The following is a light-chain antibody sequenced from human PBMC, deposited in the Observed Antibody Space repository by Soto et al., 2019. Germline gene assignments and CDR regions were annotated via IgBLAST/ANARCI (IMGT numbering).Light chain of an antibody. Sequence: DIQMTQSPSTLSASVGARVTITCRASQSISSWLAWYQQKPGKAPKLLIYDASSLESGVPSRFSGSGSGTEFTLTISSLQPDDFATHYCQQYNSYPYTFGQGTKLEIK. CDR2: DAS. V-gene: IGKV1-5*01. CDR1: QSISSW. CDR3: QQYNSYPYT. J-gene: IGKJ2*01.